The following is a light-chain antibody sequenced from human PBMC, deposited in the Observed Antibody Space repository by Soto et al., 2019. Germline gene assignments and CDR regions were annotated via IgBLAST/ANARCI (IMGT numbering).Light chain of an antibody. CDR1: SSNIGSNH. V-gene: IGLV1-47*01. CDR2: RSD. CDR3: PSCDDSLSDYV. J-gene: IGLJ2*01. Sequence: QSVLTQPPSASGTPGRGVTTSCSGSSSNIGSNHVYWYQQFPGMAPKLLMYRSDQRPTGVPDRFSGSKSGTSASLAISGLRADDEADYYCPSCDDSLSDYVFGGGTKLTVL.